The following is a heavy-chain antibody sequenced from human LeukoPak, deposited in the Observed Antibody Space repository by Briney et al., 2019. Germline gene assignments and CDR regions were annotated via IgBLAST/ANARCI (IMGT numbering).Heavy chain of an antibody. CDR3: ARETTEAFDV. CDR2: ITPFNGNA. CDR1: GYSFSTYG. J-gene: IGHJ3*01. Sequence: ASVKVSCKASGYSFSTYGISWVRQAPGQGLEWMGWITPFNGNANYAQKFQGRVTMTTDTSTSTAHLEMRSLRSDDTAVYYCARETTEAFDVWGQGTMVIVSS. D-gene: IGHD4-11*01. V-gene: IGHV1-18*01.